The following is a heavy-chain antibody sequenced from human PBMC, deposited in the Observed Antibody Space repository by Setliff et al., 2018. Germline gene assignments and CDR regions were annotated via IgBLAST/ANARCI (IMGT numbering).Heavy chain of an antibody. J-gene: IGHJ4*02. CDR2: INSGGGG. V-gene: IGHV3-66*01. Sequence: LRLSCAASGFTFITNAMSWVRQAPGKGLEWVSGINSGGGGYYAGSVRGRFTISRDSSKNTLYLQMNSLRAEDTAVYYCVMGSGALGPNWGQGTLVTVSS. CDR1: GFTFITNA. CDR3: VMGSGALGPN. D-gene: IGHD3-10*01.